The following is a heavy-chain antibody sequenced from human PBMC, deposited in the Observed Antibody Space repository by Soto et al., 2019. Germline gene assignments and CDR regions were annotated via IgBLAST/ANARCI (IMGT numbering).Heavy chain of an antibody. CDR1: GHTFHNYA. Sequence: EVQLLESGGGLEQPGGSLRLSCVGSGHTFHNYAMTWVRQAPGKGLEWVSGISGSGGSTYYADSVRGRFTISRDDSKNTLYLQMNSLRAEDTAVYYCAKVSRGIGVGPAALKWGQGTLVTVSS. D-gene: IGHD2-2*01. CDR2: ISGSGGST. CDR3: AKVSRGIGVGPAALK. V-gene: IGHV3-23*01. J-gene: IGHJ4*02.